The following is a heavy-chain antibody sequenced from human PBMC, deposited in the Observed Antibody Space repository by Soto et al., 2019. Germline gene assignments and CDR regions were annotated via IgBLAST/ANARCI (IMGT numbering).Heavy chain of an antibody. CDR1: GFTFGDYA. CDR2: IRSKAYGGTT. J-gene: IGHJ6*02. CDR3: TRALRKSYTAMVTDYGMDV. Sequence: GGSLRLSCTASGFTFGDYAMSWFRQAPGKGLEWVGFIRSKAYGGTTEYAASVKGRFTISRDDSKSIAYLQMNSLKTEDTAVYYCTRALRKSYTAMVTDYGMDVWGQGTTVTVSS. V-gene: IGHV3-49*03. D-gene: IGHD5-18*01.